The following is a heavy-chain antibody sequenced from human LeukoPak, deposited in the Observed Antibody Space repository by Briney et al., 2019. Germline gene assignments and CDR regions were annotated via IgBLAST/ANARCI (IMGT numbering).Heavy chain of an antibody. CDR1: GGSISSSSYY. Sequence: TETLSLTCTVSGGSISSSSYYWGWIRQPPGKGLEWIGSIYYSGSTYYNPSLKSRVTISVDTSKNQFSLKLSSVTAADTAVYYCATNSAWPWGQGTQVTVSS. D-gene: IGHD6-19*01. V-gene: IGHV4-39*07. CDR2: IYYSGST. J-gene: IGHJ5*02. CDR3: ATNSAWP.